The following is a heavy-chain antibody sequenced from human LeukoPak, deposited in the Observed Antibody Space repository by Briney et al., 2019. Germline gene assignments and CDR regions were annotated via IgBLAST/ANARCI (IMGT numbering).Heavy chain of an antibody. CDR3: ARHLEAFDI. J-gene: IGHJ3*02. CDR1: GGSISSYY. D-gene: IGHD5-24*01. CDR2: IYYSGST. V-gene: IGHV4-59*08. Sequence: SETLSLTCTVSGGSISSYYWSWIRQPPGKGLEWIGYIYYSGSTNYNPSLKSRVTISVDTSKNQFSLKLSSVTAADTAVYYCARHLEAFDIWGQGTMVTVSS.